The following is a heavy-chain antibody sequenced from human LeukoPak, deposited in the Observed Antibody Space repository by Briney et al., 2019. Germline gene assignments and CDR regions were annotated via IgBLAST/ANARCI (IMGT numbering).Heavy chain of an antibody. CDR3: AREGGKGWYVRSYTFDI. J-gene: IGHJ3*02. CDR1: GGSFNGYY. CDR2: INHSGST. Sequence: SETLSLTCGVYGGSFNGYYWSWIRQPPGKGLEWIGEINHSGSTNYNPSLKSRVTISVDTSKNQFSLKLSSVTAADTAVYYCAREGGKGWYVRSYTFDIWGRGTLVVVSS. V-gene: IGHV4-34*01. D-gene: IGHD6-19*01.